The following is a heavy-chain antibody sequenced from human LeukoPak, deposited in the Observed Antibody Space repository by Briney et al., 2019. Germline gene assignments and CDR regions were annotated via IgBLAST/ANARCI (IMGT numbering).Heavy chain of an antibody. CDR1: EFIFSDYD. J-gene: IGHJ4*02. D-gene: IGHD1-26*01. V-gene: IGHV3-30*02. CDR3: ARTRLGTSTSFYFDL. Sequence: HSGGSLRLSCAASEFIFSDYDMHWVRQAPGKGLEWVALIRYDGRSEYYSGYMQGRFTISRDNSKNNLFLNMNNLGPEDTAVYFCARTRLGTSTSFYFDLWGQWTPVTVSS. CDR2: IRYDGRSE.